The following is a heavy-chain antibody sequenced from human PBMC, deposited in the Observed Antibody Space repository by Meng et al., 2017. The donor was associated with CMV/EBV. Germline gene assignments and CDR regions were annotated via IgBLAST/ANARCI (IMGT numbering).Heavy chain of an antibody. D-gene: IGHD6-13*01. J-gene: IGHJ3*02. Sequence: GESLKISCAASGFTFSSYDMHWVRQATGKGLEWVSAIGTAGDTYYPGSVKGRFTISRENAKNPLYLQMNSLRAGDTAVYYCARDLQLFRSSWHPVDIWGQGTMVTVSS. V-gene: IGHV3-13*01. CDR2: IGTAGDT. CDR3: ARDLQLFRSSWHPVDI. CDR1: GFTFSSYD.